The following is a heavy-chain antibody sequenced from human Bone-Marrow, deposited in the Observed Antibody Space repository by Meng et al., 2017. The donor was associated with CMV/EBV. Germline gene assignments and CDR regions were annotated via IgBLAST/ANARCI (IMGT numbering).Heavy chain of an antibody. D-gene: IGHD3-16*01. J-gene: IGHJ3*02. V-gene: IGHV3-53*01. CDR1: GLTASISH. CDR3: AADLAGYI. CDR2: ICPDGT. Sequence: GGSLRLSCVVSGLTASISHMNWVRQAPGKGLEWVSVICPDGTHYAGFVKGRFTISRDDSKNIVYLQMNSLGVEDTAVYYCAADLAGYIWGQGTMVTVSS.